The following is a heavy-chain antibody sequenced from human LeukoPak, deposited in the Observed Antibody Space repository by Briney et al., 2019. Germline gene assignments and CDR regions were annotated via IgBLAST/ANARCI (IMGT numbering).Heavy chain of an antibody. D-gene: IGHD1-26*01. CDR2: ISSSSSYI. V-gene: IGHV3-21*01. CDR1: GFTFSSYS. Sequence: PGGSLRLSCAASGFTFSSYSMNWVRQAPGKGLEWVSSISSSSSYIYYADSVKGRFTISRDNAKNSLYLQMNSLRAEDTAVYYCAREVGVPPRYYYMDVWGKGTTVTVSS. J-gene: IGHJ6*03. CDR3: AREVGVPPRYYYMDV.